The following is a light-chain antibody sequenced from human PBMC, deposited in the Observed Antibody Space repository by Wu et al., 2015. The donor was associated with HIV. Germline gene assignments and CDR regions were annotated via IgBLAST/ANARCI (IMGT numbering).Light chain of an antibody. J-gene: IGKJ4*01. V-gene: IGKV3-11*01. Sequence: EIILTQSPATLSLSPGERATLSCRASHSISTSLAWYQQKPGQTPRLLIFDASNRATGIPARFSGSGSGTDFTLTIGSLEPEDSAVYYCQQRYNWPLTFGGGTKVEIK. CDR2: DAS. CDR3: QQRYNWPLT. CDR1: HSISTS.